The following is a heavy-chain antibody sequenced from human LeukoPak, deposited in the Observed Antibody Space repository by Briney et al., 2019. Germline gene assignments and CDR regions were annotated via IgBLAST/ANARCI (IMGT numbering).Heavy chain of an antibody. J-gene: IGHJ4*02. D-gene: IGHD2-2*01. V-gene: IGHV5-10-1*01. CDR3: ARSPKYCSGTSCSVSY. Sequence: GESLKISCKGSGYSFTSYWISWVRQMPGNGLEWMGRIDPSDSYTNYRPSFQGHVTISADKSISTAYLQWSSLRAPDTAMYYCARSPKYCSGTSCSVSYWGQGTLVTVSS. CDR1: GYSFTSYW. CDR2: IDPSDSYT.